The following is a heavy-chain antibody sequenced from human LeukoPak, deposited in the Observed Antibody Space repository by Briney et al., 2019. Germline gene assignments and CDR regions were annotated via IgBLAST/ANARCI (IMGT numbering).Heavy chain of an antibody. CDR1: GGSISSGDYY. J-gene: IGHJ4*02. CDR3: ARGEDSHNYRLIDY. V-gene: IGHV4-30-4*08. D-gene: IGHD5-24*01. CDR2: IYYSGST. Sequence: SETLSLTCTVSGGSISSGDYYWSWIRQPPGKGLEWIGYIYYSGSTYYNPSLKSRVTISVDTSKNQFSLKLSSVTAADTAVYYCARGEDSHNYRLIDYWGQGTLVTVSS.